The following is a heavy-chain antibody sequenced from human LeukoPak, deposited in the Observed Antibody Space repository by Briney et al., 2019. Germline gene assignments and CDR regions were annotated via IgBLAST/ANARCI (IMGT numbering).Heavy chain of an antibody. J-gene: IGHJ4*02. V-gene: IGHV3-30*02. CDR1: GFTFSSYG. CDR2: IRYDGSNT. D-gene: IGHD2-15*01. Sequence: GGSLRLSCAASGFTFSSYGIHWVRQAPGKGLEWVAFIRYDGSNTYYADSVKGRFTFSRDNSMNTLYLQMNSLRAEDTAVYYCAKPRSLNMVGGAVDYWGQGTLVTVSS. CDR3: AKPRSLNMVGGAVDY.